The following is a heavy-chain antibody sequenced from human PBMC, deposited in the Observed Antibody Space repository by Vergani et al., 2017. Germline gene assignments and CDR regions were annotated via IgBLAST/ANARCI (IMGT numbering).Heavy chain of an antibody. CDR1: GGSLSGYY. CDR2: VEDSGYF. CDR3: ARPSSYNWFGEPPSWYFDL. Sequence: QVQLQESGPGLVRPSETLSLTCTVSGGSLSGYYWNWIRQTPGEGLEWIGYVEDSGYFNYNPSLKSRVTISVDTSKNQFSLKLSSVTAADTAVYYCARPSSYNWFGEPPSWYFDLWGRGTLVTVSS. V-gene: IGHV4-59*08. J-gene: IGHJ2*01. D-gene: IGHD3-10*01.